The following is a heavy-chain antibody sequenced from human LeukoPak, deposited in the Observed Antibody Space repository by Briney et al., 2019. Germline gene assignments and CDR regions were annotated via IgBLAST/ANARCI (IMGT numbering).Heavy chain of an antibody. Sequence: GASVKVPCKASGYTFTDYYTHWVRQAPGQGLEWMGWMNPNTGATMFAEKFQGRVTMTRDTSADTAYLELRRLKSDDTAMYYCARARAGYTVNKVAFDMWGQGTMVTVS. CDR1: GYTFTDYY. D-gene: IGHD4-17*01. J-gene: IGHJ3*02. V-gene: IGHV1-2*02. CDR2: MNPNTGAT. CDR3: ARARAGYTVNKVAFDM.